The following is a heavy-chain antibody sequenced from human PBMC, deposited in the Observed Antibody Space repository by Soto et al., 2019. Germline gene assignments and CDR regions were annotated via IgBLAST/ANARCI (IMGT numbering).Heavy chain of an antibody. J-gene: IGHJ4*02. CDR3: ARVTRDGYNSYYFDY. CDR2: ISSSSSYT. CDR1: TFSDHY. Sequence: TFSDHYMSWIRQAPGKGLEWVSYISSSSSYTKYADSVKGRFTISRDNAKNTLYLQMNSLRAEDTAVYYCARVTRDGYNSYYFDYWGEGTLVTVSS. D-gene: IGHD1-1*01. V-gene: IGHV3-11*06.